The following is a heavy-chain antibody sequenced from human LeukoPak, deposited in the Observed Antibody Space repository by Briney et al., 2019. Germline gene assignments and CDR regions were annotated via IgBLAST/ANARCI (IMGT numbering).Heavy chain of an antibody. D-gene: IGHD6-19*01. J-gene: IGHJ4*02. Sequence: SQTPSLTSAISGDSVSSNSAARNSIRQYGSSGLKWRGRTYYRAKWYNDYAVSVKSRITINPDTSKNQFTLQLDSVTPGDTAVYYFARGRSGWYYFVYWGQGTLVTVSS. V-gene: IGHV6-1*01. CDR2: TYYRAKWYN. CDR1: GDSVSSNSAA. CDR3: ARGRSGWYYFVY.